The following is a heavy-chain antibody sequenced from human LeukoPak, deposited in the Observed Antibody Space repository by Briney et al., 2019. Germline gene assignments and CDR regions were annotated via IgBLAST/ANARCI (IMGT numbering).Heavy chain of an antibody. CDR3: AKRGLIAVASGYFQH. CDR1: GFTFSSYG. D-gene: IGHD6-19*01. J-gene: IGHJ1*01. V-gene: IGHV3-30*02. Sequence: PGGSLRLSCAASGFTFSSYGMHWVRQAPGKGLEWVAVIRYDGSNKYYADSVKGRFTISRDNSKNTLYLQMNSLRAEDTAVYYCAKRGLIAVASGYFQHWGQGTLVTVSS. CDR2: IRYDGSNK.